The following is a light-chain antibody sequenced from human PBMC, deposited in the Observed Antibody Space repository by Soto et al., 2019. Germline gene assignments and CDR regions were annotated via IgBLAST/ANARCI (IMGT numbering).Light chain of an antibody. CDR1: QSVSSY. CDR3: QQRSNWPPVT. Sequence: EIVLTQSPATLSLSPGERATLSCRASQSVSSYLAWYQQKPGQAPRLLIYDASNRATGIPARFSGSGSGTDFTLTISSLEHEDFALYYCQQRSNWPPVTFGQGTKLEIK. V-gene: IGKV3-11*01. J-gene: IGKJ2*01. CDR2: DAS.